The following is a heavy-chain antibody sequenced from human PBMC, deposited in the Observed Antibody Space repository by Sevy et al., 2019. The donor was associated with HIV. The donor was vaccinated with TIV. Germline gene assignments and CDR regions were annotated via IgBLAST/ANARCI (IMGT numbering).Heavy chain of an antibody. CDR2: ISSSSSTI. V-gene: IGHV3-48*01. Sequence: GGSLRLSCAASGFTFSSYSMNWVRQAPGKGLEWVSYISSSSSTIYYEDSVKGRFTISRDNAKNSLYLQMNSLRAEDTAMYYCARDGPYDFWSGYYGGYYYMDVWGKGTTVTVSS. D-gene: IGHD3-3*01. J-gene: IGHJ6*03. CDR3: ARDGPYDFWSGYYGGYYYMDV. CDR1: GFTFSSYS.